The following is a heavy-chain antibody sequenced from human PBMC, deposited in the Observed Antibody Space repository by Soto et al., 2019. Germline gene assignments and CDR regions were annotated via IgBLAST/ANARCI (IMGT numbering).Heavy chain of an antibody. CDR2: ISYDGNNK. V-gene: IGHV3-30-3*01. D-gene: IGHD6-13*01. Sequence: RGSLRLSCAASGFTYSTYTMHWVRQAPGKGLEWVAVISYDGNNKFYADSVKGRFTISRDSTKQTLYLQMNSLRPDDTAVYYCAKDHDLAAAGYYFDYWGQGTLVTSPQ. CDR3: AKDHDLAAAGYYFDY. J-gene: IGHJ4*02. CDR1: GFTYSTYT.